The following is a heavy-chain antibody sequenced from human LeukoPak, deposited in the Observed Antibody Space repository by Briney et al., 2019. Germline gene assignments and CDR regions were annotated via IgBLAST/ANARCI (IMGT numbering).Heavy chain of an antibody. V-gene: IGHV3-23*01. Sequence: PGGSLRLSCAASGFTFSSYGMSWVRQAPGKGLEWVSAISGSGGSTYYADSVKGRFTISRDNSKNTLYLQMNSLRAEDTAVYYCAKAWGYSYGTPFDYWGQGTLVTVSS. CDR1: GFTFSSYG. CDR3: AKAWGYSYGTPFDY. D-gene: IGHD5-18*01. J-gene: IGHJ4*02. CDR2: ISGSGGST.